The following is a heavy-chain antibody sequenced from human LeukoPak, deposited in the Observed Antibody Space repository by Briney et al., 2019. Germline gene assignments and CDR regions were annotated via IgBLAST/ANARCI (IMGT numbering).Heavy chain of an antibody. CDR1: GGSISSYY. V-gene: IGHV4-4*07. Sequence: SETLSLTCSVSGGSISSYYWSWIRQPAGKGLEWIGRIYTSGSTNYNPSLKSRVTMSVDTSKNQFSLKLSSVTAADTAVYYCARGSRGRWLQEPYDYWGQGTLVTVSS. D-gene: IGHD5-24*01. CDR3: ARGSRGRWLQEPYDY. CDR2: IYTSGST. J-gene: IGHJ4*02.